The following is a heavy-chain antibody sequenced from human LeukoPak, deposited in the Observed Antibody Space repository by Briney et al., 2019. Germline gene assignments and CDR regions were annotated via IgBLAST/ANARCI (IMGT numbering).Heavy chain of an antibody. D-gene: IGHD3-9*01. CDR3: ARVAGRRLILTGYNYNWFDP. CDR2: IIPIFGTA. J-gene: IGHJ5*02. Sequence: ASVKVSCKASGGTFSSYAISWVRQAPGQGLEWMGGIIPIFGTANYAQKFQGRVTITADESTSTAYMELSSLRSEDTAVYYCARVAGRRLILTGYNYNWFDPWGQGTLVTVSS. V-gene: IGHV1-69*13. CDR1: GGTFSSYA.